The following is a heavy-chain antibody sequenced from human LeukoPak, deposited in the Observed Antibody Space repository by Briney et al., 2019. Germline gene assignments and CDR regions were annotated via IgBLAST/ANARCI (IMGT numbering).Heavy chain of an antibody. CDR3: ARGPDIVVVPAAIPYGYYYYMDV. CDR2: INHSGST. J-gene: IGHJ6*03. V-gene: IGHV4-34*01. CDR1: GGSFSGYY. Sequence: SETLSLTCAVYGGSFSGYYWSWIRQPPGKGLEWIGEINHSGSTNYSPSLKSRVTISVDTSKNQFSLKLSSVTAADTAVYYCARGPDIVVVPAAIPYGYYYYMDVWGKGTTVTVSS. D-gene: IGHD2-2*02.